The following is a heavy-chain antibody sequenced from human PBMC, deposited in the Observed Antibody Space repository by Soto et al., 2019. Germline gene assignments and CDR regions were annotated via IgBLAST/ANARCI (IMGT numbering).Heavy chain of an antibody. V-gene: IGHV1-18*01. CDR1: GYTFTSYG. D-gene: IGHD1-7*01. CDR2: ISAYNGNT. Sequence: QVQLVQSGAEVKKPGASVKVSCKASGYTFTSYGISWVRQAPGQGLEWMGWISAYNGNTNYAQKLKGRVTMTTDTSTRTAYMELRSLRSDDTAVYYCARDWYNWNYGNLLDVGGADYWGQGSLVTVSS. CDR3: ARDWYNWNYGNLLDVGGADY. J-gene: IGHJ4*02.